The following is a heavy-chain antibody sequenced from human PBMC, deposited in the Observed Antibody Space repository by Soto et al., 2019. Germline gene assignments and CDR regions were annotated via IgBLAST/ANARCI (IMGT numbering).Heavy chain of an antibody. J-gene: IGHJ4*02. Sequence: VQLVESGGDLVPPGGSLRLPCVASGFKLSNYWLTWARQAPGKELERVANINQHGTEKFYVDYVEGGFSISRDNAYHSVYLQMNSLRAEDTAIYYCATDILDYWGQGTSVTVSS. CDR3: ATDILDY. CDR2: INQHGTEK. V-gene: IGHV3-7*05. CDR1: GFKLSNYW.